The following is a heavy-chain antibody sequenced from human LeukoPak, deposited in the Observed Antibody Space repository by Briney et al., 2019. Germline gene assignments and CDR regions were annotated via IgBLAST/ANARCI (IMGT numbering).Heavy chain of an antibody. J-gene: IGHJ5*02. D-gene: IGHD4-11*01. V-gene: IGHV1-8*01. CDR3: ARGRTATVINWFDP. CDR1: VYTLTSYD. Sequence: ASVTDSCLASVYTLTSYDINWVRPATGQGLDWMGWMNPNSGNTGYAQKFQGRVTMTRKTSISTAYMELSSLRSEDTAVYYCARGRTATVINWFDPWGQGTLVTVSS. CDR2: MNPNSGNT.